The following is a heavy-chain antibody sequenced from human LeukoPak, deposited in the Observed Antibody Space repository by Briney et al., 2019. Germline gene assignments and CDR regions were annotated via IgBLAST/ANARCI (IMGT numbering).Heavy chain of an antibody. J-gene: IGHJ6*02. Sequence: SVKVSCKASGFTFTSSAVQWVRQARGQRLEWIGWIVVGSGNTNYAQKFQGGVTITRDTSASTAYMELSSLRSEDTAVYYCARDKMGAMDVWGQGTTVTVSS. D-gene: IGHD3-16*01. V-gene: IGHV1-58*01. CDR1: GFTFTSSA. CDR2: IVVGSGNT. CDR3: ARDKMGAMDV.